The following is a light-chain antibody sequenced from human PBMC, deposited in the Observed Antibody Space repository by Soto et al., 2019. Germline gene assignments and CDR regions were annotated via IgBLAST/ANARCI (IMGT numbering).Light chain of an antibody. CDR1: QSVSSY. Sequence: EIVLTQSPVTLSLSPGERATLSCRGSQSVSSYLAWYQQKPGQAPRLLIYDASNRATGIPARFSGGGSGTDFTLTIDNLEPEDFAIYYCQQRSNWPPITFGQGTRLEIK. CDR2: DAS. J-gene: IGKJ5*01. V-gene: IGKV3-11*01. CDR3: QQRSNWPPIT.